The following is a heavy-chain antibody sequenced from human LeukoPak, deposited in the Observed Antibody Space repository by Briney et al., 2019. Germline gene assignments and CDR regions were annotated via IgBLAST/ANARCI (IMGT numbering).Heavy chain of an antibody. CDR2: INPNSGGT. D-gene: IGHD1-26*01. CDR3: ARALAPSGWELKPSQY. CDR1: GYTFTGYY. J-gene: IGHJ4*02. Sequence: ASVKVSCKASGYTFTGYYMHWVRQAPGQGLEWMGWINPNSGGTNYAQKFQGRVTMTRDTSISTAYMELSRLRSDDTAVYYSARALAPSGWELKPSQYWGQGTLVTVSS. V-gene: IGHV1-2*02.